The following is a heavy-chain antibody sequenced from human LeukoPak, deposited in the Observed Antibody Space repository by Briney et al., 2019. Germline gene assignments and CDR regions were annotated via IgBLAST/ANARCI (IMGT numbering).Heavy chain of an antibody. CDR1: GFTFSSYS. J-gene: IGHJ4*02. V-gene: IGHV3-21*01. CDR2: ISSSSSYI. CDR3: ARGVPSGETFDY. Sequence: GGSLRLSCAACGFTFSSYSMNWVRQAPGKGMEWVSSISSSSSYIYYADSVKGRFTISRDNAKNSLYLQMNSLRAEDTAVYYCARGVPSGETFDYWGQGTLVTVSS. D-gene: IGHD1-1*01.